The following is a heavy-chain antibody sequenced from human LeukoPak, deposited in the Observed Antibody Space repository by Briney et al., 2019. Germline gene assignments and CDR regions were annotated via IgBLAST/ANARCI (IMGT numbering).Heavy chain of an antibody. D-gene: IGHD3-10*01. CDR2: IIPIFGTA. CDR1: GGTFSSYA. CDR3: ARGVADYYGSGSYYTFDY. J-gene: IGHJ4*01. V-gene: IGHV1-69*05. Sequence: SVKVSCKASGGTFSSYAISWVRQAPGQGLEWMGGIIPIFGTANYAQKFQGRVTITTDESTSTAYMELSSLRSEDTAVYYCARGVADYYGSGSYYTFDYWGHGTLVTVSS.